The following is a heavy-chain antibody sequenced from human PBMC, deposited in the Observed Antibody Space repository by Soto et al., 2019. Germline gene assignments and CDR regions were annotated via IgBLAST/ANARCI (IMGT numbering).Heavy chain of an antibody. CDR3: AKGYCSSTSCSFDY. CDR2: ISGTGDTT. CDR1: GFTFTNFA. D-gene: IGHD2-2*01. V-gene: IGHV3-23*01. Sequence: VGSLRLSCAASGFTFTNFAMNWVRQAPGKGLEWVSVISGTGDTTYNADSVKGRYTISRDNSMNTAFLQMNSLRAEDTALYYCAKGYCSSTSCSFDYWGQGTLVTVSS. J-gene: IGHJ4*02.